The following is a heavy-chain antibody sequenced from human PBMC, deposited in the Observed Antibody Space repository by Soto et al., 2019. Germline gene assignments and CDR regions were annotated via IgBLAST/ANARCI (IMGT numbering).Heavy chain of an antibody. CDR3: ALGRIPVAHDAFDI. V-gene: IGHV3-21*02. CDR1: GFTFSNYD. D-gene: IGHD6-19*01. J-gene: IGHJ3*02. CDR2: VTTSSDDM. Sequence: EVLLVESGGGLVKPGGSLRLSCAASGFTFSNYDMNWVRQAPGKGLEWVSSVTTSSDDMYYADSVKGRFTISRDKAKKALSLQMNNLRAYDTAMYYCALGRIPVAHDAFDILGQRALGTVSS.